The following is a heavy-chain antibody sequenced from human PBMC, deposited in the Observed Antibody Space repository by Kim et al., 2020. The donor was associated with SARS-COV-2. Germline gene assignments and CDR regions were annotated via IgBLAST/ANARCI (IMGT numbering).Heavy chain of an antibody. Sequence: GGSLRLSCTASGFTFTTAWMSWVRQAPGKGLEWIGRIKTESEGGTIDYGVPAKGRFIISRDDSKNTLYLEMNSLKTEDTGVYYCTTDPALFYYGAGTPNWFDPWGQGTLVTVSS. CDR2: IKTESEGGTI. CDR3: TTDPALFYYGAGTPNWFDP. CDR1: GFTFTTAW. J-gene: IGHJ5*02. D-gene: IGHD3-10*01. V-gene: IGHV3-15*01.